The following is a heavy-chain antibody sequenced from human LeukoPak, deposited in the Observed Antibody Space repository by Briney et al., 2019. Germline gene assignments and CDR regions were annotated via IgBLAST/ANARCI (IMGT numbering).Heavy chain of an antibody. V-gene: IGHV3-30*04. Sequence: GGSLRLSCAASGFTFSSYAMHWVRQAPGKGLEWVAVISYDGSNKYYADSVKGRFTISRDNSKNTLYLQMNSLRAEDTAVYYCARPPPYWEQQDFPNWFDPWGQGTLVTVSS. CDR3: ARPPPYWEQQDFPNWFDP. CDR1: GFTFSSYA. D-gene: IGHD6-13*01. J-gene: IGHJ5*02. CDR2: ISYDGSNK.